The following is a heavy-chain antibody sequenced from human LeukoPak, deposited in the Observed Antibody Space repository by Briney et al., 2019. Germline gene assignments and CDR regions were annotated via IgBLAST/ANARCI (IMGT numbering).Heavy chain of an antibody. CDR1: GGSISTYY. V-gene: IGHV4-4*07. D-gene: IGHD3-10*02. CDR2: IYISGST. CDR3: ARGTCTGDPTHWFDP. Sequence: SETPSLTCTVSGGSISTYYWTWIRQPAGKGLEWIGRIYISGSTDYNPTLKSRVTMSLDTSRNQFSLKLSSVTAADTAVYYCARGTCTGDPTHWFDPWGQGTLVTVSS. J-gene: IGHJ5*02.